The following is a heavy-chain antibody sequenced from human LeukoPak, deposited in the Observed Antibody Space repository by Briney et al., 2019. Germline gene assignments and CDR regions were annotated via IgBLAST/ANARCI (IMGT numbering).Heavy chain of an antibody. D-gene: IGHD2-2*01. CDR3: ARVYCSSTSCYWFDP. V-gene: IGHV4-38-2*02. CDR2: IYHSGST. J-gene: IGHJ5*02. Sequence: KPSETLSLTCTVSGYSISSGYYWGWIRQPPGKGLEWIGSIYHSGSTYYNPSLKSRVTISVDTSKSQFSLKLSSVTAADTAVYYCARVYCSSTSCYWFDPWGQGTLVTVSS. CDR1: GYSISSGYY.